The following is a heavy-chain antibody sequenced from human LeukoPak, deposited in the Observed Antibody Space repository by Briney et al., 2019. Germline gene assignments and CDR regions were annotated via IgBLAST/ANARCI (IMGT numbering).Heavy chain of an antibody. D-gene: IGHD2-21*02. V-gene: IGHV3-23*01. CDR2: ISGSGGST. Sequence: GGSLRLSCAASGFTFSSYAMSWVRQAPGKGLEWVSAISGSGGSTYYADSVKGRFTISRDNSKNTLYLQMNSLRAEDTAVYYCARGLAYCGGDCSIADWFDPWGQGTLVTVSS. CDR3: ARGLAYCGGDCSIADWFDP. J-gene: IGHJ5*02. CDR1: GFTFSSYA.